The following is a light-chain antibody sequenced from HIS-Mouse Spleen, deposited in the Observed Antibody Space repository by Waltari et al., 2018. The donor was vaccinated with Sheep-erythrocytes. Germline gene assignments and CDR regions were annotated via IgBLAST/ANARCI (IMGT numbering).Light chain of an antibody. J-gene: IGLJ1*01. CDR3: CSYAGSYNHV. CDR1: RSDVGGYNY. CDR2: YVS. V-gene: IGLV2-11*01. Sequence: QSALTQPRSVSGSPGQSVTIPCTGTRSDVGGYNYVSWYQQHPGKAPKLMIYYVSKRPSGVPDRFSGSKSGNTASLTISGLQAEDEADYYCCSYAGSYNHVFATGTKVTVL.